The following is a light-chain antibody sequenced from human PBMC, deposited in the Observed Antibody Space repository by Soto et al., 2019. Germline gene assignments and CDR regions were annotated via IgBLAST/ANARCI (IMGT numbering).Light chain of an antibody. CDR3: QHNGRS. V-gene: IGKV3-20*01. CDR1: QSLGSGY. CDR2: GAS. J-gene: IGKJ5*01. Sequence: EFVLTQSTGTLSLSPGDRATLSCRASQSLGSGYLAWYQQKPGQAPRLLIYGASNRATGIPDRFSGSGSGTDFTLIINRLDPEDSAVYYCQHNGRSFGQGTRLEI.